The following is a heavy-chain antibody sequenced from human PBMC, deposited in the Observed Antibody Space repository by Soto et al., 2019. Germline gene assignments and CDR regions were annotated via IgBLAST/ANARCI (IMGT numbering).Heavy chain of an antibody. CDR3: AKDPDYPWYFDL. CDR1: GFTFSSYA. Sequence: EVQLLESGGGLVQPGGSLRLSCAASGFTFSSYAMSWVRQAPGKGLEWVSAISGSGGSTYYADSVKGRFTISRDNSKNTVYLQMNSLRAEDTAVYYCAKDPDYPWYFDLWGRGTLVTVSS. D-gene: IGHD4-17*01. J-gene: IGHJ2*01. V-gene: IGHV3-23*01. CDR2: ISGSGGST.